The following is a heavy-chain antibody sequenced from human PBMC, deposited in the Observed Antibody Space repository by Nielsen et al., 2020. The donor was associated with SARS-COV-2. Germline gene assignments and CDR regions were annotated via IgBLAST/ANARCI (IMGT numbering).Heavy chain of an antibody. CDR3: ARGDMAREGDADY. D-gene: IGHD5-24*01. J-gene: IGHJ4*02. Sequence: SVKVSCKASGGTSNTYVITWVRQAPGQGLEWMGRIIPILGVPRYAQKFQGRVTISADKSTSTAYMELSSLTSEDTAVYYCARGDMAREGDADYWGQGTLVTVSS. CDR2: IIPILGVP. V-gene: IGHV1-69*04. CDR1: GGTSNTYV.